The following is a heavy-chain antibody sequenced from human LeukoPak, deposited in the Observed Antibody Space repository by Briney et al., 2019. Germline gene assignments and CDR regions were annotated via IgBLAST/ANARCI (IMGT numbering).Heavy chain of an antibody. CDR2: ISPSGGST. J-gene: IGHJ6*03. CDR1: GYTFTSYY. Sequence: ASVKVSCKASGYTFTSYYMHWVRQAPGQGLEWMGIISPSGGSTSYAQKFQGRVTMTRDMSTSTVYMELSSLRSEDTAVYYCARCQAGVDCSSTSCYGRPYDYYYYMDVWGKGTTVTVSS. CDR3: ARCQAGVDCSSTSCYGRPYDYYYYMDV. D-gene: IGHD2-2*01. V-gene: IGHV1-46*01.